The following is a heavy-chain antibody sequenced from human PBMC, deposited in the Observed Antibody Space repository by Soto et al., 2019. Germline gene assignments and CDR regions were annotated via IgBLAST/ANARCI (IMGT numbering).Heavy chain of an antibody. V-gene: IGHV4-39*07. Sequence: SSETLSLTCTVSGGSISSSSYYWGWIRQPPGKGLEWIGSIHYSGSTYYNPSLKSRVTISVDTSKNQFSLRLSSVTAADTAVYFCAGHYYDSSGYYVSPYYFDYWGQGTPVT. CDR2: IHYSGST. CDR1: GGSISSSSYY. J-gene: IGHJ4*02. D-gene: IGHD3-22*01. CDR3: AGHYYDSSGYYVSPYYFDY.